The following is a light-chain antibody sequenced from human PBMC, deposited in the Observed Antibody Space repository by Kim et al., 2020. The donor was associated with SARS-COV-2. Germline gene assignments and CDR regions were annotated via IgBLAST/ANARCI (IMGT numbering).Light chain of an antibody. J-gene: IGLJ1*01. CDR1: SSDVGGYNY. Sequence: QSLTITCTGTSSDVGGYNYVSWYQQHPGKAPNLMIYDVSNRPSGVSNRFSGSKSGNTASLTISGLQAEDEADYYCSSYTSSSTLYVFGTGTKVTVL. CDR2: DVS. CDR3: SSYTSSSTLYV. V-gene: IGLV2-14*03.